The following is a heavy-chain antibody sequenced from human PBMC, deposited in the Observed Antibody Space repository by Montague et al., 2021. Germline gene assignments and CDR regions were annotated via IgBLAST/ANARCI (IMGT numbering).Heavy chain of an antibody. CDR1: GFSFSSYW. V-gene: IGHV3-74*01. Sequence: SLRLSSAASGFSFSSYWMHWVRQAPGKGLLWISRITLDGSSTTFADSVKGRFTTSRDNAKATLYLQMNSLRVEDTAVYYCARNLASAAPGAFDIWGQGTMVTVSS. CDR2: ITLDGSST. J-gene: IGHJ3*02. D-gene: IGHD6-13*01. CDR3: ARNLASAAPGAFDI.